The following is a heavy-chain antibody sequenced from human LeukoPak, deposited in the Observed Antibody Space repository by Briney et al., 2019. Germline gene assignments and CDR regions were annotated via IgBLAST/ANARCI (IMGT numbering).Heavy chain of an antibody. CDR2: IIPILGIA. Sequence: ASVEVSCKASGGTFSSYAISWVRQAPGQGLEWMGRIIPILGIANYAQKFQGRVTITADKSTSTAYMELSSLRSDDTAVYYCARDLLGRYYDSSGYYYGRGNWFDPWGQGTLVTVSS. V-gene: IGHV1-69*04. CDR1: GGTFSSYA. D-gene: IGHD3-22*01. J-gene: IGHJ5*02. CDR3: ARDLLGRYYDSSGYYYGRGNWFDP.